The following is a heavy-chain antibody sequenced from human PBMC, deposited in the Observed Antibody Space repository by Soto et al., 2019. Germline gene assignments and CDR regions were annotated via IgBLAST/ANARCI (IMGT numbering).Heavy chain of an antibody. Sequence: QVQLQQWGPGLLKPSETLSLTCSVNGGSFSYYYWSWIRQSPGKGLEWIGEINHSGTINYNPSLKSRVTISIDTLENQFSPTLRSVTAADTAIYYCGRSLRGVSLDWGPGTLVTVS. CDR3: GRSLRGVSLD. D-gene: IGHD3-10*01. CDR2: INHSGTI. J-gene: IGHJ4*02. V-gene: IGHV4-34*02. CDR1: GGSFSYYY.